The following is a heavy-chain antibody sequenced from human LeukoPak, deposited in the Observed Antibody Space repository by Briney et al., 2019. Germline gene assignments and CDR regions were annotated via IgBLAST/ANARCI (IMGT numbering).Heavy chain of an antibody. V-gene: IGHV1-46*01. CDR3: ASRAVAGNYFQH. CDR2: INPSGGST. Sequence: ASVKVSCKASGYTFTSYYMHWVRQAPGQGLEWMGIINPSGGSTSYAQKFQGRVTMTRDTSTSTVYMELSSLRSEDTAVYYCASRAVAGNYFQHWGQGTLVTVSP. D-gene: IGHD6-19*01. J-gene: IGHJ1*01. CDR1: GYTFTSYY.